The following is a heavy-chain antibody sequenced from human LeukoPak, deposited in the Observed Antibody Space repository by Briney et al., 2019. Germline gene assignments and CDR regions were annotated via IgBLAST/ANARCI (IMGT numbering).Heavy chain of an antibody. Sequence: SETLSLTCTVSGGSISSGSYYWSWIRQPAGKGLEWIGRIYTSGSTNYNPSLKSRVTISVDTSKNQFSLKLSSVTAADTAVYYCARDPGVVRGVKNYYYYYMDVWGKGTTVTVSS. CDR1: GGSISSGSYY. CDR2: IYTSGST. D-gene: IGHD3-10*01. CDR3: ARDPGVVRGVKNYYYYYMDV. J-gene: IGHJ6*03. V-gene: IGHV4-61*02.